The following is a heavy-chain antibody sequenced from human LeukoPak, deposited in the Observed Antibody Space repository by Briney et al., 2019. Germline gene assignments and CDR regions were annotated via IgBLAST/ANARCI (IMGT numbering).Heavy chain of an antibody. CDR2: IYHSGST. Sequence: SETLSLTCTVSGYSISSGDYWGWIRQPAGKELEWIRSIYHSGSTYYNPSLESRISISVDTSKNQFSLKLNSVTAADTAVYYCARDGGGRIAVAGLWYNWGQGTLVTVSS. D-gene: IGHD6-19*01. V-gene: IGHV4-38-2*02. J-gene: IGHJ4*02. CDR3: ARDGGGRIAVAGLWYN. CDR1: GYSISSGDY.